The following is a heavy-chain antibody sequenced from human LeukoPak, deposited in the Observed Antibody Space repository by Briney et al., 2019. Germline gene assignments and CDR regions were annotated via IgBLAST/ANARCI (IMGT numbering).Heavy chain of an antibody. Sequence: PGGSLRLSCAASGFTFSSYEMNWVREAPGKGLEWVSYVSSSGDTIYYADSVKGRFTISRDNAKNSLCLQMNSLRAEDTAIYYCARSDYDIIFDYWGQGILVTVSS. CDR2: VSSSGDTI. V-gene: IGHV3-48*03. CDR1: GFTFSSYE. J-gene: IGHJ4*02. CDR3: ARSDYDIIFDY. D-gene: IGHD3-16*01.